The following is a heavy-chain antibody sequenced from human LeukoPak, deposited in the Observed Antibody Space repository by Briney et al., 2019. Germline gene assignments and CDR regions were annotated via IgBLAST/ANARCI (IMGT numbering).Heavy chain of an antibody. Sequence: GGSLRLSCAASGFTFSSYWMSWVRQAPGKGLEWVAVISYDGNNIYYADSVKGRFSISRDNSKNTVDLQMNSLGLEDTAVYYCARDGVAVYFYHGVDVWGQGTTVIVSS. D-gene: IGHD6-19*01. CDR2: ISYDGNNI. J-gene: IGHJ6*01. CDR1: GFTFSSYW. CDR3: ARDGVAVYFYHGVDV. V-gene: IGHV3-30*03.